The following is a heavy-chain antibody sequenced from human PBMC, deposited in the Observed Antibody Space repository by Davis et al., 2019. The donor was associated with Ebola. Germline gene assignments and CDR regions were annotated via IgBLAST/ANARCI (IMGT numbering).Heavy chain of an antibody. CDR3: AREGYTGYVRISGSYYADY. D-gene: IGHD5-12*01. CDR1: GFIFSTYV. V-gene: IGHV3-23*01. Sequence: GESLKISCSASGFIFSTYVMSWVRQAPGKGLEWVSTYGTSADTYYADSVKGRSTISRDNAKNSVYLQLNSLTDEDTAVYYCAREGYTGYVRISGSYYADYWGQGTLVTVSS. J-gene: IGHJ4*02. CDR2: GTSADT.